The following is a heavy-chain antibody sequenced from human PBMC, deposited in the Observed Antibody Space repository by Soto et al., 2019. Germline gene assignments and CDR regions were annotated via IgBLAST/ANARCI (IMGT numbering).Heavy chain of an antibody. J-gene: IGHJ1*01. D-gene: IGHD2-21*01. CDR3: ARGVSH. CDR1: GGSISSGGYY. Sequence: QVQLQESGPGLVKPSQTLSLTCTVSGGSISSGGYYWSWIRQHPGKGLEWIGYIYYSGSTYYNPLLLSXXTISVDTSTDQFSLKLGSVAAADTAEYYCARGVSHWGQGTLVTVSS. V-gene: IGHV4-31*01. CDR2: IYYSGST.